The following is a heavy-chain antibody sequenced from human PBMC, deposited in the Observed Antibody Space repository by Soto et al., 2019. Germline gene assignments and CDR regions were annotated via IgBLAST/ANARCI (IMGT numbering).Heavy chain of an antibody. J-gene: IGHJ4*02. D-gene: IGHD3-10*01. CDR2: IWYDGSNK. CDR3: ARDSLVITMVRGVPDY. V-gene: IGHV3-33*01. Sequence: GGSLRLSCAASGFTFSSYGMHWVRQAPGKGLAWVAVIWYDGSNKYYADSVKGRFTISRDNSKNTLYLQMNSLRAEDTAVYYCARDSLVITMVRGVPDYWGQGTLVTVSS. CDR1: GFTFSSYG.